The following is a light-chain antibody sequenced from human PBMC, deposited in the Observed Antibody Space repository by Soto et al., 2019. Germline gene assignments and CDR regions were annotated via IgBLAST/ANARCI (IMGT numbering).Light chain of an antibody. Sequence: QTPVTKSPSGYWSPALSITLSFIATRSDVGGYNYGSWYQQHPGKAPKLMIYEVSNRPSGISNRFSGSKSGYTASLTISGLQAEDEADYYCSSYTSSTTLVFGTGTKVTVL. CDR3: SSYTSSTTLV. J-gene: IGLJ1*01. V-gene: IGLV2-14*01. CDR1: RSDVGGYNY. CDR2: EVS.